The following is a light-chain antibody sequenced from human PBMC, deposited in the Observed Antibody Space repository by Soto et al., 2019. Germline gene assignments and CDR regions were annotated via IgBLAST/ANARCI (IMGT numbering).Light chain of an antibody. Sequence: QSALTQPPSVSGSPGQSVTISCTGTSSDVGSYDRVSWYQQPPGTAPKLMIYDVSIRPSGVPDRFSGSKSGNTASLTISGLQAEDEAAYYCTSDTSSSTVVFGGGTKLTVL. V-gene: IGLV2-18*02. CDR1: SSDVGSYDR. CDR3: TSDTSSSTVV. J-gene: IGLJ2*01. CDR2: DVS.